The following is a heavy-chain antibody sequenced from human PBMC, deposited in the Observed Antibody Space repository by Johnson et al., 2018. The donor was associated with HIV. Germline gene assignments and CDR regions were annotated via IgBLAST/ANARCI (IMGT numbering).Heavy chain of an antibody. CDR1: GFTFDDYA. CDR2: INWNSGSI. V-gene: IGHV3-9*01. D-gene: IGHD3-22*01. Sequence: QLVESGGGLVQPGRSLRLSCAASGFTFDDYAMHWVRQAPGKGLEWVSGINWNSGSIAYADSVKGRFTISRDNSKTTLYLQMNSLRDEDTAVYYCASVHYDSSGIDAFDIWGQGTMVTVSS. J-gene: IGHJ3*02. CDR3: ASVHYDSSGIDAFDI.